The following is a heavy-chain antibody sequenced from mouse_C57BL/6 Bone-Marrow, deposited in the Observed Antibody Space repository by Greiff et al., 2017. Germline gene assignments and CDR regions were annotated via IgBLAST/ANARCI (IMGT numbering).Heavy chain of an antibody. D-gene: IGHD1-1*01. Sequence: QVQLQQPGAELVKPGASVKLSCKASGYTFTSYWMNWVKQRPGQGLEWIGMIHPNSGSTNYNEKFKSKATLTVDKSSSTAYMQLSSLTSEDSAVYYCARPVITTVVARDYWGQGTTLTVSS. CDR2: IHPNSGST. CDR1: GYTFTSYW. V-gene: IGHV1-64*01. J-gene: IGHJ2*01. CDR3: ARPVITTVVARDY.